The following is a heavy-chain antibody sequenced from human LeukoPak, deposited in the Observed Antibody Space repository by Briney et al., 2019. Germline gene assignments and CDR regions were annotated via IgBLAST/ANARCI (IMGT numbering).Heavy chain of an antibody. CDR1: GFTFSSYA. CDR2: ISAGGDSP. D-gene: IGHD2-2*01. CDR3: AKRRYCSSVSCHDFDH. Sequence: GGSLRLSCAASGFTFSSYAISWVRQAPGQGLEWVSAISAGGDSPYYADSVQGRFSISRDNDNNTLYLQMNSLRAGDTAVYYCAKRRYCSSVSCHDFDHWGQGTLVTVSS. V-gene: IGHV3-23*01. J-gene: IGHJ4*02.